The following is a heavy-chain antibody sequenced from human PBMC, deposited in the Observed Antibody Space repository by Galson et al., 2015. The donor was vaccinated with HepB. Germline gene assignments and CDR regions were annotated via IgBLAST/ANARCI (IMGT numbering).Heavy chain of an antibody. J-gene: IGHJ6*02. D-gene: IGHD6-19*01. CDR1: GFTFSNAW. CDR2: IKSKTDGGTT. Sequence: SLRLSCAASGFTFSNAWMSWVRQTPGKGLEWVGRIKSKTDGGTTDYAAPVKGRFTISRDDSKNTLYLQMNSLKTEDTAVYYCTTDPGGSGWYYYYYYGMDVWGQGTTVTVSS. CDR3: TTDPGGSGWYYYYYYGMDV. V-gene: IGHV3-15*01.